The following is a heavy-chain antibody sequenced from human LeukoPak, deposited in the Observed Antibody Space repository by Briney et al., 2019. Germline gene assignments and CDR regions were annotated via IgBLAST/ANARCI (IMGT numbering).Heavy chain of an antibody. CDR2: ISAYNGNT. J-gene: IGHJ4*02. Sequence: GASVKVSCKASGGTFSSYAMHWVRQAPGQGLEWMGWISAYNGNTNYAQKLQGRVTMTTDTSTSTAYMELRSLRSDDTAVYYCARDTSGSNFDYWGQGTLVTVSS. V-gene: IGHV1-18*01. CDR1: GGTFSSYA. D-gene: IGHD2-15*01. CDR3: ARDTSGSNFDY.